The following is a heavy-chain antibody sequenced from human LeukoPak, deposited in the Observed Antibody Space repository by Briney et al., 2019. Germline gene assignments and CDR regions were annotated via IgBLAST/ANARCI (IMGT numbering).Heavy chain of an antibody. CDR1: GYTFTGYY. CDR3: AREKGVYYDSSLYGKYNWFDP. Sequence: GASVKVSCKASGYTFTGYYMHWVRQAPGPGLEWMGWINPNSGGTNYAQKFQGRVTMTRDTSISTAYMELSRLRSDDSAVYYCAREKGVYYDSSLYGKYNWFDPWGQGTLVTVSS. CDR2: INPNSGGT. V-gene: IGHV1-2*02. D-gene: IGHD3-22*01. J-gene: IGHJ5*02.